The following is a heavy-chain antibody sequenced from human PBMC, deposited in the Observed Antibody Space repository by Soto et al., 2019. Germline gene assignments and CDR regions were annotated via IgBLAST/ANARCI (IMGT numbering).Heavy chain of an antibody. CDR1: GYTFTSYG. CDR2: ISAYNGNT. V-gene: IGHV1-18*04. D-gene: IGHD3-3*01. CDR3: ARAVNDGMKRIFGVVIFGSGSWFDP. Sequence: QVQLVQSGAEVKKPGASVKVSCKASGYTFTSYGISWVRQAPGQGLEWMGWISAYNGNTNYAQKLQGRVTMTTDTPPITATVELRGLRAEDPAEYFCARAVNDGMKRIFGVVIFGSGSWFDPWGQGTLVTV. J-gene: IGHJ5*02.